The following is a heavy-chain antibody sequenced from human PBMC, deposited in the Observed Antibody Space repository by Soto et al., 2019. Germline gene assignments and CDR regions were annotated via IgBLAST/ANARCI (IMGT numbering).Heavy chain of an antibody. J-gene: IGHJ4*02. CDR3: ARARTTVVTPGVYYFDY. V-gene: IGHV4-30-2*01. D-gene: IGHD4-17*01. CDR1: GGSISSGGYS. Sequence: PSETLSLTCAVSGGSISSGGYSWSWIRQPPGKGLEWIGYIYHSGSTYYNPPLKSRVTISVDRSKNQFSLKLSSVTAADTAVYYCARARTTVVTPGVYYFDYWGQGTLVTVSS. CDR2: IYHSGST.